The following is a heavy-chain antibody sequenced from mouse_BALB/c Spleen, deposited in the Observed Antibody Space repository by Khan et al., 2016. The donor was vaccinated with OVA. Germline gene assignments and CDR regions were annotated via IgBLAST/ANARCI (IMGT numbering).Heavy chain of an antibody. V-gene: IGHV1-77*01. CDR2: ISPGSGDT. CDR3: ARRNYFGYTFAY. D-gene: IGHD1-2*01. CDR1: GYTFTDYY. Sequence: VELVESGAELARSGASVKLSCKASGYTFTDYYINWVKQRTGQGLEWIGEISPGSGDTYYNEKFKGKATLTADKSSNTAYMQLSSLTSEASAVYFCARRNYFGYTFAYWGQGTLVTVSA. J-gene: IGHJ3*01.